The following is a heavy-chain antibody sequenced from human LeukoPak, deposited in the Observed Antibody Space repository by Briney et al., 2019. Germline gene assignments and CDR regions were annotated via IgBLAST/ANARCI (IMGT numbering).Heavy chain of an antibody. D-gene: IGHD3-22*01. CDR2: IYHSGST. J-gene: IGHJ4*02. CDR1: DGSISSSNW. CDR3: ARVDSSGYYSAGLDC. V-gene: IGHV4-4*02. Sequence: SETLSLTCAVSDGSISSSNWWSWVRQPPGQGLEWIGEIYHSGSTNYNPSLKSRVTISVDKSKNQFSLKLSSVTAADTAVYYCARVDSSGYYSAGLDCWGQGTLVTVSS.